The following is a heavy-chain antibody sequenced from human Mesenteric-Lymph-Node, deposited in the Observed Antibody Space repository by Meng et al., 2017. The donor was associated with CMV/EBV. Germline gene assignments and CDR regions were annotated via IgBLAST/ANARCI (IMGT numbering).Heavy chain of an antibody. CDR1: GFTVSSNY. J-gene: IGHJ6*02. Sequence: GESLKISCAASGFTVSSNYMSWVRQAPGKGLEWVSVIYSGGSTYYADSVKGRFTISRDNSKNTLYLQMNSLRAEDTAVYYCASTYYYGSGSYFGNYYGMDVWGQGTTVTSP. CDR2: IYSGGST. V-gene: IGHV3-66*02. CDR3: ASTYYYGSGSYFGNYYGMDV. D-gene: IGHD3-10*01.